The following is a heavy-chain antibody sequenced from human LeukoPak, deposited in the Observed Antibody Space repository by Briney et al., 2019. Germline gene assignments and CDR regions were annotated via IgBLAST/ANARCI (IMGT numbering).Heavy chain of an antibody. J-gene: IGHJ4*02. D-gene: IGHD3-10*01. CDR2: IYCSGST. Sequence: KSSETLSLTCTVSGGSISSYYWSWIRQPPGKGLEWIGYIYCSGSTNYNPSLKSRVTISVDTSKNQFSLKLSSVTAADTAVYYCAAKGTVFDYWGQGTLVTVSS. CDR3: AAKGTVFDY. CDR1: GGSISSYY. V-gene: IGHV4-59*01.